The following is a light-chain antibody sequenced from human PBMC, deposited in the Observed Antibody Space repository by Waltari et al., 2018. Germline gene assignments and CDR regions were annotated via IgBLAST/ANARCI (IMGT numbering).Light chain of an antibody. CDR2: GAS. J-gene: IGKJ1*01. CDR3: QQYDDWPPWT. Sequence: RASTSVSDHLAWYQQKPGQAPSLLIYGASTRATGIPARFSGSGSGTEFTLTISSLQSEDFAVYFCQQYDDWPPWTFGQGTKVEMK. CDR1: TSVSDH. V-gene: IGKV3-15*01.